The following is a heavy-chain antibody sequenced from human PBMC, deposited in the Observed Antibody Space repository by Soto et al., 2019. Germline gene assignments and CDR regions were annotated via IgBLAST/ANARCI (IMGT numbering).Heavy chain of an antibody. J-gene: IGHJ5*02. CDR1: GGSISSGGYY. V-gene: IGHV4-31*03. D-gene: IGHD6-13*01. CDR3: ARVFSDSSSFFDP. CDR2: IYYSGST. Sequence: QVQLQESGPGLVKPSQTLSLTCTVSGGSISSGGYYWSWIRQHPGKGLEWIGYIYYSGSTYYSPSPKSRVTISVDTSKSQFSLKLGSVTAADTAVYYCARVFSDSSSFFDPWGQGTLVTVSS.